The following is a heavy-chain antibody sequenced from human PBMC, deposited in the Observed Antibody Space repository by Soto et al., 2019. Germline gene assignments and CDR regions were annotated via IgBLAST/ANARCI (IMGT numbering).Heavy chain of an antibody. CDR2: IHWDDEK. CDR3: AYRPVVLGSGWNFDF. V-gene: IGHV2-5*02. Sequence: QITLKESGPTLVIPTQTLTLTCTFSGFSLNTRGVGVGWIRQPPGKALEWVALIHWDDEKRYSPSLRNTLPITKATSKNQVVLIMTNMDPVDTATYYCAYRPVVLGSGWNFDFWGQGILVTVSS. D-gene: IGHD6-19*01. CDR1: GFSLNTRGVG. J-gene: IGHJ4*02.